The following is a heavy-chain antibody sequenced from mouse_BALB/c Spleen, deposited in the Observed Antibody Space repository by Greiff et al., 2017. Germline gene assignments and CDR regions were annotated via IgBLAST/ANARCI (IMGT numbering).Heavy chain of an antibody. CDR1: GFTFSSFG. Sequence: EVQVVESGGGLVQPGGSRKLSCAASGFTFSSFGMHWVRQAPEKGLEWVAYISSGSSTIYYADTVKGRFTISRDNPKNTLFLQMTSLRSEDTAMYYCARKNYSWFAYWGQGTLVTVSA. J-gene: IGHJ3*01. CDR2: ISSGSSTI. D-gene: IGHD1-1*01. V-gene: IGHV5-17*02. CDR3: ARKNYSWFAY.